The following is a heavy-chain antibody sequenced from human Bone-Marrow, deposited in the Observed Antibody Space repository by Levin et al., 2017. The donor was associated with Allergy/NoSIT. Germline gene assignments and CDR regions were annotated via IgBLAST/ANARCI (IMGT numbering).Heavy chain of an antibody. CDR2: IYYSGST. Sequence: SETLSLTCTVSGGSISSYYWSWIRQPPGKGLERIGYIYYSGSTNYNPSLKSRVTISVDTSKNQFSLKLSFVTAADTAVYYCARGAAVAGGMFDYWGQGTLVTVSS. D-gene: IGHD6-19*01. J-gene: IGHJ4*02. CDR3: ARGAAVAGGMFDY. V-gene: IGHV4-59*01. CDR1: GGSISSYY.